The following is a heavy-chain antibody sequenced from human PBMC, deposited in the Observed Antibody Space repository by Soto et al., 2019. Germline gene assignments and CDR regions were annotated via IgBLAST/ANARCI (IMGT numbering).Heavy chain of an antibody. J-gene: IGHJ4*02. D-gene: IGHD6-19*01. CDR2: IKQDGSET. CDR3: ARDYSSAWYYFDY. Sequence: ESGGGLVQPGGSLRLSCAASGFTFSRFWMSWVRQAPGKGLEWVANIKQDGSETYYVDSVKGRFTISRDNAKNSLYLQMNSLRAEDTAVYYCARDYSSAWYYFDYWGQGTLVTVSS. V-gene: IGHV3-7*01. CDR1: GFTFSRFW.